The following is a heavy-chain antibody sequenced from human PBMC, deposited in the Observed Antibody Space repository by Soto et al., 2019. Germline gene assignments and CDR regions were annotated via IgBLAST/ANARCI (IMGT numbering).Heavy chain of an antibody. CDR1: GYTFTSYG. CDR2: ISAYNGNT. Sequence: QVQLVQSGAEVKKPGASVKVSCKASGYTFTSYGISWVRQAPGQGLEWMGWISAYNGNTNYAQKFQGRVTITADESTSTAYMELSSLRSEDTAVYYCASPSDDLAVDAFDIWCQGTMVTVSS. D-gene: IGHD1-1*01. J-gene: IGHJ3*02. V-gene: IGHV1-18*01. CDR3: ASPSDDLAVDAFDI.